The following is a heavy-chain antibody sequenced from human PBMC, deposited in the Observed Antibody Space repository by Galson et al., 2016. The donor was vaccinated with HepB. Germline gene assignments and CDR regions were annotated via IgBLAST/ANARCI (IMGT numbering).Heavy chain of an antibody. Sequence: SVKVSCKASGGTFATYAVNWVRQAPGQGLEWVGGIIPNFGTSMYAVKFERIVTITANGSTNIVYLVLSSLTFEDTAVYYCARGPGSGYPIITHLDLWGQGTLVTVSS. CDR1: GGTFATYA. V-gene: IGHV1-69*13. D-gene: IGHD5-12*01. CDR2: IIPNFGTS. CDR3: ARGPGSGYPIITHLDL. J-gene: IGHJ5*02.